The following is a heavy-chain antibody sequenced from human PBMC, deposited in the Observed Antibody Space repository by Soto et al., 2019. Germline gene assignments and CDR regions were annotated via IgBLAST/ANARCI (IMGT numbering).Heavy chain of an antibody. CDR1: GGSFSGYY. CDR2: INHSGST. Sequence: QVQLQQWGAGLLKPSETLSLTCAVYGGSFSGYYWSWIRQPPGKGLEWIGEINHSGSTNYNPSLKSRVTISVDTSKNQFSLKLSSVTAADTAVYYCARRGSRQLLSRLQNCTNGVCPGPPFQHWGQGTLVTVSS. CDR3: ARRGSRQLLSRLQNCTNGVCPGPPFQH. D-gene: IGHD2-8*01. J-gene: IGHJ1*01. V-gene: IGHV4-34*01.